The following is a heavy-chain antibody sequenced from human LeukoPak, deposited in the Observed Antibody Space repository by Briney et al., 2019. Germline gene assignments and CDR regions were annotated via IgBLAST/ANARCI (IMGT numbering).Heavy chain of an antibody. V-gene: IGHV4-4*07. Sequence: PSETLSLTCSISGAPINNFYWSWIRQPVGKGLEWIGRIYTSGSTNYNPSLKSRVSMSGDISKNRLSLNLISVTASDTAVYYCVGGGGKWVRGGFDSWGQGILVTVSS. J-gene: IGHJ4*02. CDR2: IYTSGST. CDR1: GAPINNFY. CDR3: VGGGGKWVRGGFDS. D-gene: IGHD5-12*01.